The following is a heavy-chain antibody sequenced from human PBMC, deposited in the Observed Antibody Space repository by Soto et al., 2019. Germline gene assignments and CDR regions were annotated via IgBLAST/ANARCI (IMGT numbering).Heavy chain of an antibody. J-gene: IGHJ4*02. CDR2: VNPSGGHT. CDR3: ARGGHVVVVTAALDY. D-gene: IGHD2-21*02. Sequence: QVQLVQSGAEVKKPGASVKVSCKASGDTFTEYYIHWVRQAPGQGLEWMGTVNPSGGHTTYAQHFLGRMTMTRDTSTSTLSMELTSLTSEDTAVYYCARGGHVVVVTAALDYWGQGTLVTVSS. CDR1: GDTFTEYY. V-gene: IGHV1-46*01.